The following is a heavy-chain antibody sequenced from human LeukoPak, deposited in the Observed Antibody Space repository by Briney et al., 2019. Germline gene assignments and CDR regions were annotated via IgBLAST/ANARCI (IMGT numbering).Heavy chain of an antibody. CDR1: GFTFSTFP. J-gene: IGHJ6*03. CDR2: ISHDGRDT. D-gene: IGHD6-6*01. V-gene: IGHV3-30*04. CDR3: ARVGRVSIYPSYMDV. Sequence: GTSLRLSCEASGFTFSTFPMHWVRQTPDKRLEWVAVISHDGRDTYYADSVKGRFTISRDNSKNTLYLQMNGLSPEDTAVVYCARVGRVSIYPSYMDVWGKGTTVIVSS.